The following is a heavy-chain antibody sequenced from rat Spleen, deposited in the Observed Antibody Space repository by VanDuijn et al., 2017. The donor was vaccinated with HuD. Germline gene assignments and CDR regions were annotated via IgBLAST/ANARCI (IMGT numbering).Heavy chain of an antibody. D-gene: IGHD1-7*01. Sequence: EVQLVESGGGLVQPGRSLKLSCVASGFTFNNYWMTWIRQAPGKGLEWVATISTSGSRTYYPDSVKGRFTISRDNAKSTLYLQMDSLRSEDTATYYCARQDYGSYFDYWGQGVMVTVSS. CDR3: ARQDYGSYFDY. CDR2: ISTSGSRT. V-gene: IGHV5-31*01. J-gene: IGHJ2*01. CDR1: GFTFNNYW.